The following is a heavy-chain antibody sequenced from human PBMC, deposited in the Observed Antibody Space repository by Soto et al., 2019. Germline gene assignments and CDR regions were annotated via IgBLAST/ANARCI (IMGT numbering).Heavy chain of an antibody. V-gene: IGHV3-23*01. Sequence: LRLSCAASGFTLGRYGMSWVRQAPGKGLEWVSAVSPNGQGIYYADSVRGRFTISRDFSKNTVFLHMDSLRAEDTAVYYCAKDRVYPRDYFHYWGQGTLVTVSS. CDR2: VSPNGQGI. J-gene: IGHJ4*02. CDR1: GFTLGRYG. CDR3: AKDRVYPRDYFHY.